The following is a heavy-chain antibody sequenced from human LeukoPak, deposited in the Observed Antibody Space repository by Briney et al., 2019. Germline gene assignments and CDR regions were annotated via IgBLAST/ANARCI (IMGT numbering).Heavy chain of an antibody. CDR2: ISYDGSNK. V-gene: IGHV3-30*04. J-gene: IGHJ4*02. Sequence: GGSLRLSCAASGFTFSSYAMHWVRQAPGKGLEWVAVISYDGSNKYYADSVKGRFTISRDNSKNTLYLQMNSLRAEDTAVYYCARASSVYSSSWFDYWGQGTLVTVSS. CDR3: ARASSVYSSSWFDY. CDR1: GFTFSSYA. D-gene: IGHD6-13*01.